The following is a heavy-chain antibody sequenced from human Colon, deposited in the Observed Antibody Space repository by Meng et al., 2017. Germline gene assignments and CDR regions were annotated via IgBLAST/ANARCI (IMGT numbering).Heavy chain of an antibody. V-gene: IGHV1-2*06. CDR2: INPNSGGT. CDR1: GYTFTGYY. CDR3: ARDRSLTGGFSDY. J-gene: IGHJ4*02. D-gene: IGHD2-8*02. Sequence: ASVKVSCKASGYTFTGYYMHWVRQAPGQGLEWMGRINPNSGGTNYAQTYQGRFTITRDTSISTAYMELSRLRSDDAAVYYCARDRSLTGGFSDYWGQGTLVTVSS.